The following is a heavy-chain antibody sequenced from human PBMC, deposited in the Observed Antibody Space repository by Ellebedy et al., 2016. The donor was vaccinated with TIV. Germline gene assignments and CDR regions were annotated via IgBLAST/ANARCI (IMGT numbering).Heavy chain of an antibody. D-gene: IGHD6-13*01. V-gene: IGHV4-34*01. CDR3: ARVVWQQPVSYALDI. CDR1: GGSFSGYY. CDR2: INHSGST. Sequence: MPSETLSLTCAVYGGSFSGYYWSWIRQPPGKGLEWIGEINHSGSTNYNPSLKSRATISVDTSKNQFSLKLSSVTAADTAVYYCARVVWQQPVSYALDIWGQGTMVTVSS. J-gene: IGHJ3*02.